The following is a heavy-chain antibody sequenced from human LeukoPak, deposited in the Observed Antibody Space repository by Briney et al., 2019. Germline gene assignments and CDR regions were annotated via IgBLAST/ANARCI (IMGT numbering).Heavy chain of an antibody. V-gene: IGHV4-34*01. Sequence: PSETLSLTCAVYGGSFSGYYWSWIRQPPGKGLEWIGEINHSGSTNYNPSLKSRVTISVDTSKNQFSLKLSSVTAADTAVYYCASRRITIFGAVIPYYYYMDVWGKGTTVTVSS. J-gene: IGHJ6*03. CDR2: INHSGST. CDR3: ASRRITIFGAVIPYYYYMDV. D-gene: IGHD3-3*01. CDR1: GGSFSGYY.